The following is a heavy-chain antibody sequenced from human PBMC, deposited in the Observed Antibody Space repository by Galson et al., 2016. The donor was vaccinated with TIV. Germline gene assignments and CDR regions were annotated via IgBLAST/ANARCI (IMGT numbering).Heavy chain of an antibody. CDR2: ISGYNGSK. CDR1: GYTLSSYS. CDR3: ARVPTKTFDFWSGYDNSFCMDV. D-gene: IGHD3-3*01. Sequence: SVKVSCKASGYTLSSYSISWVRQAPGQGLEWLGWISGYNGSKNYAQKFQGRVTMTTDTSTSTAYMELRSLRSDDTAVYYCARVPTKTFDFWSGYDNSFCMDVWGKGTTVIVSS. J-gene: IGHJ6*03. V-gene: IGHV1-18*01.